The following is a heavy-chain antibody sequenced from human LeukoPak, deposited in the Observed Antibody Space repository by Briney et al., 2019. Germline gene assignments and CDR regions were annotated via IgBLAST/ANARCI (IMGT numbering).Heavy chain of an antibody. CDR2: ISSSSSYI. D-gene: IGHD4-23*01. V-gene: IGHV3-21*04. J-gene: IGHJ4*02. CDR3: ARGARWGYYFDY. Sequence: GSLRLSCAASGFTFSSYWMSWVRQAPGKGLEWVSSISSSSSYIYYADSVKGRFTLSRDNANNSLYLQMNSLRAEDTAVYYCARGARWGYYFDYWGQGTLVTVSS. CDR1: GFTFSSYW.